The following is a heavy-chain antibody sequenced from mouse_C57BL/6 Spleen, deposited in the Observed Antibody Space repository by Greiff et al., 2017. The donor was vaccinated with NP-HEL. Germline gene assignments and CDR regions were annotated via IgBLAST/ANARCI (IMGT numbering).Heavy chain of an antibody. D-gene: IGHD2-3*01. CDR1: GYTFTDYY. V-gene: IGHV1-26*01. CDR3: VYDYFDD. Sequence: VQLQQSGPELVKPGASVKISCKASGYTFTDYYMNWVKQSPGKSLEWIGDINPNNGGTSYNQKFKGKATLTVDKSSSTAYMELRSLTSEDSAVYYCVYDYFDDWGQGTTLTVSS. CDR2: INPNNGGT. J-gene: IGHJ2*01.